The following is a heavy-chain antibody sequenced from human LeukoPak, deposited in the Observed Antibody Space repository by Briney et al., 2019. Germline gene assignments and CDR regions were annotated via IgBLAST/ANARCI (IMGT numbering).Heavy chain of an antibody. CDR2: INPNSGGT. V-gene: IGHV1-2*02. D-gene: IGHD4-17*01. J-gene: IGHJ1*01. CDR1: GYTFTGYY. CDR3: ARVPPLTVTTSYFQH. Sequence: ASVKVSCKASGYTFTGYYMHWVRQAPGQGLEWMGWINPNSGGTNYAQKFQGRVTMTRDTSISTAYMELSRLRSDDTAVYYCARVPPLTVTTSYFQHWGQGTLVTVSS.